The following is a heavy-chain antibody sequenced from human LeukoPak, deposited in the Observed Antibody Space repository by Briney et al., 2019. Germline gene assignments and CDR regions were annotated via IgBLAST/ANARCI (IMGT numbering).Heavy chain of an antibody. D-gene: IGHD3-9*01. J-gene: IGHJ5*02. CDR1: GFTVSSNH. V-gene: IGHV3-66*01. Sequence: PGGSLRLSCAASGFTVSSNHMSWVRQAPGKGLEWVSVIYSGGSTYYADSVKGRFSISRDNSKNTLHLQMNSLRAEDTAVYYCVTSRGYFGHLDPWGQGTLVTVSS. CDR2: IYSGGST. CDR3: VTSRGYFGHLDP.